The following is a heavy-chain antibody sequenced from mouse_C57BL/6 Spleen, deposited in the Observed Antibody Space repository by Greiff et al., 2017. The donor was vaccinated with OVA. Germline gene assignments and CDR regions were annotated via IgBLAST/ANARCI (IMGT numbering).Heavy chain of an antibody. J-gene: IGHJ4*01. CDR2: ISYDGSN. CDR3: ARGVYYGNFYAMDY. CDR1: GYSITSGYY. D-gene: IGHD2-1*01. V-gene: IGHV3-6*01. Sequence: EVHLVESGPGLVKPSQSLSLTCSVTGYSITSGYYWNWIRQFPGNKLEWMGYISYDGSNNYNPSLKNRISITRDTSKNQFFLKLNSVTTEDTATYYCARGVYYGNFYAMDYWGQGTSVTVSS.